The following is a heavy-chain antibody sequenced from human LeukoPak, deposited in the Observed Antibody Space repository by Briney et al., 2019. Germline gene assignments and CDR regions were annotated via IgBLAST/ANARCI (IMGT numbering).Heavy chain of an antibody. CDR1: GYTFTGYY. D-gene: IGHD3-10*01. J-gene: IGHJ3*02. Sequence: ASVKVSCKASGYTFTGYYMHWVRQAPGQGLEWMGWINPNNGGTNYAQKFQGRVTMTRDTSISTAYMELSRLRSDDTAVYYCAREDRRGGELLWFGELFSVAFDIWGQGTMVTVSS. CDR3: AREDRRGGELLWFGELFSVAFDI. V-gene: IGHV1-2*02. CDR2: INPNNGGT.